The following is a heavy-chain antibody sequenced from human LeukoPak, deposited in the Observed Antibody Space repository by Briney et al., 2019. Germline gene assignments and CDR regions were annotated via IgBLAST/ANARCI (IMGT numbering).Heavy chain of an antibody. D-gene: IGHD6-13*01. CDR2: ISHIGGT. J-gene: IGHJ4*02. Sequence: PSETLSLTCAVYGGSFSGYYWSWIRQPPGKGLQWIGEISHIGGTNYNPSLKSRVTISVDTSKNQFSLKLSSVTAADTAVYYCARTSQLAPDYWGQGTLVTVSS. CDR1: GGSFSGYY. V-gene: IGHV4-34*01. CDR3: ARTSQLAPDY.